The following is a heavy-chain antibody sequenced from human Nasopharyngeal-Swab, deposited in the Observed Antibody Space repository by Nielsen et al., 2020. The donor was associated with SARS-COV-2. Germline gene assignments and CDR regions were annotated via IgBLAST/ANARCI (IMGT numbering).Heavy chain of an antibody. CDR3: AAARGVWYGDYVLDY. CDR2: INAGNGNT. V-gene: IGHV1-3*01. Sequence: ASVKVSYKASGYTFTSYAMHWVRQAPGQRLEWMGWINAGNGNTKYSQKFQGRVTITRDTSASTAYMELSSLRSEDTAVYYCAAARGVWYGDYVLDYWGQGTLVTVSS. D-gene: IGHD4-17*01. CDR1: GYTFTSYA. J-gene: IGHJ4*02.